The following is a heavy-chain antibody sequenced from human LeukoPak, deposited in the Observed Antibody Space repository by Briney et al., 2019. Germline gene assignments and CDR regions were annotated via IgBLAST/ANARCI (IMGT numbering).Heavy chain of an antibody. CDR2: INHSGST. CDR1: GGSFSGYY. D-gene: IGHD3-16*01. Sequence: SETLSLTCAVYGGSFSGYYWSWIRQPPGKGLEWIGEINHSGSTNYNPSLKSRVTISVDTSKNQFSLKLSSVTAADTAVYYCARLSAVDLITFGGVGLPSYFDYWGQGTLVTVSS. J-gene: IGHJ4*02. V-gene: IGHV4-34*01. CDR3: ARLSAVDLITFGGVGLPSYFDY.